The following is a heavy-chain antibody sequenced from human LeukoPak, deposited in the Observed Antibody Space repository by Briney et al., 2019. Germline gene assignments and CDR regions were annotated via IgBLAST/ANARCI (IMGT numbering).Heavy chain of an antibody. CDR1: GGSIRGTSYY. V-gene: IGHV4-39*01. J-gene: IGHJ5*02. CDR2: FDYSGST. CDR3: ARHGSAGTA. Sequence: SETLSLTCTVSGGSIRGTSYYWGWLRQPPGKGLEWIGSFDYSGSTYYNASLNSRVTISIDTANKQFSLKLTSVIAADTAVYYCARHGSAGTAWGQGTRVTVSS. D-gene: IGHD6-13*01.